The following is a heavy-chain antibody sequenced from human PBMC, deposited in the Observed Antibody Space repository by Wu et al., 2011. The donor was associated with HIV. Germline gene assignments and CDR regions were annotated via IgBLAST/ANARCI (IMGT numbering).Heavy chain of an antibody. CDR1: GYTFTAYY. V-gene: IGHV1-8*03. CDR3: ARGHLISMIVGPVTGYFDL. CDR2: INPDSGKT. J-gene: IGHJ2*01. Sequence: QVQLVQSGAEVKKPGASVKVSCKASGYTFTAYYMHWLRQAPGQGLEWMGWINPDSGKTGYAQKFQGRLTITRNTSISTAYMELSRLRSDDTAVYYCARGHLISMIVGPVTGYFDLWGRGTLVTVSS. D-gene: IGHD3-22*01.